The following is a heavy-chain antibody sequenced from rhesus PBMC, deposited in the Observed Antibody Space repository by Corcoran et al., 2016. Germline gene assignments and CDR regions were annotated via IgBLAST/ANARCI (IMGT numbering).Heavy chain of an antibody. CDR2: IGGSIGRT. V-gene: IGHV4-65*02. Sequence: QVQLQESGPGLVKPSETLSLTCAVSGGSISSSNWWSWIRQPPGKGLEWIGNIGGSIGRTTYKPARKSRVTISKDTAKNQFSLKLSSVTAADTAVYYCARRGGGWCLDFWGQGVLVTVSS. CDR3: ARRGGGWCLDF. D-gene: IGHD6-37*01. CDR1: GGSISSSNW. J-gene: IGHJ4*01.